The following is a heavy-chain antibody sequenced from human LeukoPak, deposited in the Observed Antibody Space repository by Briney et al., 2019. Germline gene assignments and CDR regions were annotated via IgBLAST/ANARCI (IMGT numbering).Heavy chain of an antibody. CDR1: GFTFSSYW. D-gene: IGHD3-22*01. Sequence: GGSLRLSCAASGFTFSSYWMSWVRQAPGKGLEWVANIKQDGSEKYYVDSVKGRFTISRDNAKNSLYLQMNSLRAEDTAVYYCARGSGEYYYDSPIDYWGQGTLVTVSS. V-gene: IGHV3-7*01. J-gene: IGHJ4*02. CDR3: ARGSGEYYYDSPIDY. CDR2: IKQDGSEK.